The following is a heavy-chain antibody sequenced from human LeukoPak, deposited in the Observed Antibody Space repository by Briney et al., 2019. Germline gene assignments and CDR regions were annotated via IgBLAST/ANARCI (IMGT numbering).Heavy chain of an antibody. CDR2: IYYRGST. Sequence: PSETLSLTCTVSGGSIRSHYWSWIRQPPGKGLEWIGSIYYRGSTYYNPSLKSRVAISLDTSRNQFSLRLTSVTAADTAVYYCARNPECGTACFSGMDVWGQGTTATVSS. J-gene: IGHJ6*02. CDR1: GGSIRSHY. V-gene: IGHV4-59*11. D-gene: IGHD2-15*01. CDR3: ARNPECGTACFSGMDV.